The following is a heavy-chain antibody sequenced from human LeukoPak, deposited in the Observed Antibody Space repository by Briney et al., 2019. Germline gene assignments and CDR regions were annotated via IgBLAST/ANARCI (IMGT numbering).Heavy chain of an antibody. V-gene: IGHV3-66*01. CDR3: ARDGSSGSYYYFDY. J-gene: IGHJ4*02. D-gene: IGHD1-26*01. CDR1: GFTASSNY. CDR2: IYTGGST. Sequence: GGSLRLSCAASGFTASSNYMSWVRQAPGKGLEWVSAIYTGGSTYYADSVNGRFTISRDNSKNTLYLQMNSLRADDTAVYYCARDGSSGSYYYFDYWGQGTLVTVSS.